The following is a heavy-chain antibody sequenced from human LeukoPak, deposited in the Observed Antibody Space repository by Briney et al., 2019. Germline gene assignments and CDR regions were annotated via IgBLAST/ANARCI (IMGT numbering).Heavy chain of an antibody. Sequence: ASVKVSCKASGYTFTSYDINWVRQATGQGLEWMGWMNPKNGNTGYAQRFQGRVTMTRNASIRTAYMEPSSLRSEDTAVYYCARGNYYGSGSYYTIHALDIWGQGTMVTVSS. CDR1: GYTFTSYD. D-gene: IGHD3-10*01. CDR3: ARGNYYGSGSYYTIHALDI. V-gene: IGHV1-8*01. CDR2: MNPKNGNT. J-gene: IGHJ3*02.